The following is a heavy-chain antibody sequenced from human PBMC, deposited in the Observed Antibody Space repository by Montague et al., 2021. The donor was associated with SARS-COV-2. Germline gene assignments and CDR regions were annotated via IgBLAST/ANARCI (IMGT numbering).Heavy chain of an antibody. CDR1: GDSVSNNRAA. CDR2: TYFRTQWFH. V-gene: IGHV6-1*01. CDR3: VRSQYSNTWFFDY. Sequence: CAISGDSVSNNRAAWNWLRQSPSGGLQWLGRTYFRTQWFHHYAPSFEGRITVNADASKSHFSLQLTSVTPEDSAKYFCVRSQYSNTWFFDYWGQGAQVTVSS. J-gene: IGHJ4*02. D-gene: IGHD6-6*01.